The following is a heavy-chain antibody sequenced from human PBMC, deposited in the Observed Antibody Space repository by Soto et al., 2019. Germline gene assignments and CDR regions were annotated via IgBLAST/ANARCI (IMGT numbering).Heavy chain of an antibody. D-gene: IGHD4-17*01. Sequence: QVQLVESGGGVVQPGRSLRLSCAASGFTFSSSAMHWVRQAPGKGLEWVAVISYDGSNKYYPDSVKGRFTISRDNSKNTLYLQMNSLRAEDTAVYYCARDYGDSVVHWYFYLWGRGTLVTVSS. J-gene: IGHJ2*01. CDR1: GFTFSSSA. CDR3: ARDYGDSVVHWYFYL. V-gene: IGHV3-30-3*01. CDR2: ISYDGSNK.